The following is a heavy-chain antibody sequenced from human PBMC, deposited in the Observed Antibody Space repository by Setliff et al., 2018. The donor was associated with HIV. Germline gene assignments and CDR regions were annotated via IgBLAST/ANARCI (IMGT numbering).Heavy chain of an antibody. D-gene: IGHD2-8*01. CDR3: AKDAGVTGGLYRYYIDA. J-gene: IGHJ6*03. Sequence: PSETLSLTCAVYGGSFSSYYWSWIRQPPGKGLEWIGRVYMSGKTNYSPSLKSRVTMSADTSKNQVSLKLTSVTAADTAVYYCAKDAGVTGGLYRYYIDAWGNGTTVTVSS. CDR2: VYMSGKT. V-gene: IGHV4-59*10. CDR1: GGSFSSYY.